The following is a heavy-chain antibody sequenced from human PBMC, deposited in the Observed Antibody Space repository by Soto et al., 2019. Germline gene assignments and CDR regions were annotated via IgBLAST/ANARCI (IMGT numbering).Heavy chain of an antibody. CDR2: INQDGSER. CDR1: GLTFRNDW. D-gene: IGHD4-17*01. Sequence: LRLSCAGSGLTFRNDWLSWVRQAPGKGLEWVANINQDGSERYYVDSVRGRFTISRDNVEKSLYLQLNSLRPEDTAVYYCAVYGYGVWGAAYWGQGTLVTVSS. CDR3: AVYGYGVWGAAY. J-gene: IGHJ4*02. V-gene: IGHV3-7*03.